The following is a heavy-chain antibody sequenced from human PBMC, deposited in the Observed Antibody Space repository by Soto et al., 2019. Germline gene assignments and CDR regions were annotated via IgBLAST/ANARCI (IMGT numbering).Heavy chain of an antibody. J-gene: IGHJ4*02. D-gene: IGHD4-17*01. V-gene: IGHV4-31*03. CDR2: ISYSGST. CDR3: ARDRLVAGDYEDY. CDR1: GGSISSGGYY. Sequence: SETLSLTCTVSGGSISSGGYYWSWIRQHPGTGLEWIGHISYSGSTYYNTSLKSRVTISVDTSKNQFSLKLSSVTAADTAVYYCARDRLVAGDYEDYWGQGTLVTVSS.